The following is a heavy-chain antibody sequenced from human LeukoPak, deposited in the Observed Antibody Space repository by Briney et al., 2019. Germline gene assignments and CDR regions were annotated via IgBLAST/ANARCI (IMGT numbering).Heavy chain of an antibody. J-gene: IGHJ6*03. V-gene: IGHV4-59*01. Sequence: SETLSLLRSVCWLPMSSYYWRWIRQPPGKGAEGVGYIYYSGNPNYNPSLKSRVTISVDTSKDQFSLKLSSVTAADTAVYYCARGRSSMVRGYYYYYMDVWGKGTTVTISS. CDR2: IYYSGNP. CDR1: WLPMSSYY. D-gene: IGHD3-10*01. CDR3: ARGRSSMVRGYYYYYMDV.